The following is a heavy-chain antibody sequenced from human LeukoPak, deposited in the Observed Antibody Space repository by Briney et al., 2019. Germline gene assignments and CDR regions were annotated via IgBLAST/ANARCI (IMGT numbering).Heavy chain of an antibody. CDR2: IYTSGST. V-gene: IGHV4-61*02. CDR3: ARSYDFVNWFDP. CDR1: GGSISSGDYY. Sequence: TPSETLSLTCTVSGGSISSGDYYWSWIRQPAGKGLEWIGRIYTSGSTNYNPSLKSRVTISVDTSKNQFSLKLSSVTAADTAVYYCARSYDFVNWFDPWGQGTLVTVSS. J-gene: IGHJ5*02. D-gene: IGHD3-3*01.